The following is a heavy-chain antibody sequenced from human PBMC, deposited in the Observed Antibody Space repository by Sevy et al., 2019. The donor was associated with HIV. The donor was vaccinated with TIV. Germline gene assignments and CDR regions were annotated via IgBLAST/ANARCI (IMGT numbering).Heavy chain of an antibody. D-gene: IGHD1-1*01. CDR2: INPNSGGT. V-gene: IGHV1-2*02. Sequence: ASVKVSCKASGYTFTGYYMHWVRQAPGQGLEWMGWINPNSGGTNYAQKFQGRVTMTRDTSISTAYMELSRLRSDDTAVYYCARVSWKGPPLFDPWGQGTLVTVSS. J-gene: IGHJ5*02. CDR1: GYTFTGYY. CDR3: ARVSWKGPPLFDP.